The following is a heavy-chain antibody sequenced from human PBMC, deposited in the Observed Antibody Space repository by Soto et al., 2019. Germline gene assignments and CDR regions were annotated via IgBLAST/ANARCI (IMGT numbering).Heavy chain of an antibody. J-gene: IGHJ6*02. D-gene: IGHD3-22*01. CDR2: ISYDGSNK. CDR3: ARDFYDSSGYYSGDYYYYGMDV. V-gene: IGHV3-30-3*01. CDR1: GFTFSSYA. Sequence: GGSLRLSCAASGFTFSSYAMHWVRQAPGKGLEWVAVISYDGSNKYYADSVKGRFTISRDNSKNTLYLQMNSLRAEDTAVYYCARDFYDSSGYYSGDYYYYGMDVWGQGTTVTVSS.